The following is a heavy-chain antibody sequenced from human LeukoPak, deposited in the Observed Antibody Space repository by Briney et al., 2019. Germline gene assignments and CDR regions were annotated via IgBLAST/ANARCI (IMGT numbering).Heavy chain of an antibody. CDR3: ARGGGYSGYGTFDY. Sequence: SETLSLTCTVSGGSVSSGSYYWSWIRQPPGKGLEWIGYIYYSGSTNYNPSLKSRVTISVDTSKNQFSLKLSPVTAADTAVYYCARGGGYSGYGTFDYWGQGTLVTVSS. CDR2: IYYSGST. J-gene: IGHJ4*02. CDR1: GGSVSSGSYY. D-gene: IGHD5-12*01. V-gene: IGHV4-61*01.